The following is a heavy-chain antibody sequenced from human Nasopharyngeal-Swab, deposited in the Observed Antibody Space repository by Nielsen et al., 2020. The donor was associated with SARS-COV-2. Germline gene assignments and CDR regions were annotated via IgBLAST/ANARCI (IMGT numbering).Heavy chain of an antibody. V-gene: IGHV3-30*18. J-gene: IGHJ3*02. CDR3: AKLDMVRGVIITSYAFDI. CDR2: ISYDGSNK. D-gene: IGHD3-10*01. Sequence: WIRQPPGKGLEWVAVISYDGSNKYYADSVKGQFTISRDNSKNTLYLQMNSLRAEDTAVYYCAKLDMVRGVIITSYAFDIWGQGTMVTVSS.